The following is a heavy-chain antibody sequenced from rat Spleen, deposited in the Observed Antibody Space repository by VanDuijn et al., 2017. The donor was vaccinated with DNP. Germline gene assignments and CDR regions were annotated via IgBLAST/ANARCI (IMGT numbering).Heavy chain of an antibody. V-gene: IGHV5-22*01. CDR3: VRWNSGHFDY. Sequence: EVQLEESGGGLVQPGRSLKLSCAASGFTFSNYDMAWVRQAPAKGLEWVAYIGSPAYAPYYADSVKGRFTISRDNAKSTLYLQMNSLRSEDMATYYCVRWNSGHFDYWGQGVMVTVSS. D-gene: IGHD4-3*01. J-gene: IGHJ2*01. CDR2: IGSPAYAP. CDR1: GFTFSNYD.